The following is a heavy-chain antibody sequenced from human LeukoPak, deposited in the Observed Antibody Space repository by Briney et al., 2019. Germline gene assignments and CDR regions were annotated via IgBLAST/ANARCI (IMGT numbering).Heavy chain of an antibody. J-gene: IGHJ5*02. Sequence: GGSLRLSCAASGFIFGDYGMHWVRQAPGKGLEWVALIWNDGGKKYYADSVKGRLTISRDNSKNTLYLQMNSLRTEDTAVYYCVRDVNGERTVGWFDPWGQGALVTVSS. D-gene: IGHD2-8*01. CDR1: GFIFGDYG. V-gene: IGHV3-33*01. CDR3: VRDVNGERTVGWFDP. CDR2: IWNDGGKK.